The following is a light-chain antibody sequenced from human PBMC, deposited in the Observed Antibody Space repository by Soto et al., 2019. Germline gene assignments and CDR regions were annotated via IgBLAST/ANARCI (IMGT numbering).Light chain of an antibody. J-gene: IGKJ2*01. CDR3: QHLNDYPYT. CDR1: QDISSY. CDR2: GAS. V-gene: IGKV1-9*01. Sequence: IQLTQSPSSLSASVGDRVTITCRASQDISSYLAWYQQKPGTAPKVLIFGASTLESGVPLRFSGSGSGTYFTRTISNLLPEDFATYYCQHLNDYPYTFGQGTKLEIK.